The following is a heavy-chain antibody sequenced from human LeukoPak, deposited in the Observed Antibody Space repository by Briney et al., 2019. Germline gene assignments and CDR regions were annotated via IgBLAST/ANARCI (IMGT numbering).Heavy chain of an antibody. V-gene: IGHV4-39*01. CDR1: GGSICSDSYY. Sequence: SETLSLTCTVSGGSICSDSYYWGWIRQPPGKGLGWIGRIHYSGSTYYNPSLKSRITISVDTSKNQFSLKLSSVTAADTAVYYCVKAVAGMGEIAWGQGTLVTVSS. D-gene: IGHD6-19*01. CDR3: VKAVAGMGEIA. CDR2: IHYSGST. J-gene: IGHJ5*02.